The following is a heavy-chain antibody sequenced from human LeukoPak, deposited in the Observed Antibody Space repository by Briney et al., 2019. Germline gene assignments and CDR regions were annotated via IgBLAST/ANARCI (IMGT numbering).Heavy chain of an antibody. J-gene: IGHJ3*02. CDR3: ARDGTSHAFDI. CDR2: TSHSGGT. V-gene: IGHV4-34*01. CDR1: GGSFSDYY. D-gene: IGHD1-1*01. Sequence: SETLSLTCAVYGGSFSDYYWSWIRQPPGKGLEWIGETSHSGGTNYNPSLKSRVTISVDTSKNQFSLKLSSVTAADTAVYYCARDGTSHAFDIWGQGTMVTVSS.